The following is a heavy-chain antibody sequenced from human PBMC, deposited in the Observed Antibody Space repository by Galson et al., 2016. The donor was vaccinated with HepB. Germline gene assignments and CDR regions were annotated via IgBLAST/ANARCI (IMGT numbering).Heavy chain of an antibody. V-gene: IGHV3-30*03. CDR3: ARRHEYCPPVGCSVDY. D-gene: IGHD2/OR15-2a*01. CDR2: DSMDGRRK. Sequence: YGMHWVRQAPGKGLEWVAADSMDGRRKWYAESVKGRFTISRDNFNNMLFLQMSSLRPDDTAVYFCARRHEYCPPVGCSVDYWGQGTLVSVSS. CDR1: YG. J-gene: IGHJ4*02.